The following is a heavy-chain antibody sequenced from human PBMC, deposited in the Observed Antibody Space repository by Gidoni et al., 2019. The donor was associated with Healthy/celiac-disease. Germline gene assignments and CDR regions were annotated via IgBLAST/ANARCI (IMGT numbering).Heavy chain of an antibody. D-gene: IGHD3-3*01. CDR2: ISSSGSTI. V-gene: IGHV3-11*01. Sequence: QVQLVESGVGLVKPGGSLRLSCAASGFPFSDYYMSCIRQAPGKGLEWVSYISSSGSTIYYADSVKGRFTISRENAKNSLYLQMNSLRAEDTAVYYCARDSQTYYDFWSGYYPNYGMDVWGQGTTVTVSS. CDR1: GFPFSDYY. J-gene: IGHJ6*02. CDR3: ARDSQTYYDFWSGYYPNYGMDV.